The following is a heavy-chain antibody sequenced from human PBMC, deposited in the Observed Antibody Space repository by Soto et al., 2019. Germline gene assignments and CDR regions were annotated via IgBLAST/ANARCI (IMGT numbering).Heavy chain of an antibody. J-gene: IGHJ6*02. CDR3: ARVRGVLWFGELLTTDGYYGMDV. V-gene: IGHV3-66*01. D-gene: IGHD3-10*01. CDR2: IYSGIGTGT. CDR1: GFTVLDNY. Sequence: GGSLRLSCAASGFTVLDNYMSWIRQAPGKGLEWVSVIYSGIGTGTYYADSVKGRFTISRDNSKNTLYLQMNSLRAEDTAVYYCARVRGVLWFGELLTTDGYYGMDVWGQGTTVTVSS.